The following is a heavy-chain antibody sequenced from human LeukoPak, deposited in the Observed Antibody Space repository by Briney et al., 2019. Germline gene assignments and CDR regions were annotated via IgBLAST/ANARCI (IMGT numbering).Heavy chain of an antibody. J-gene: IGHJ4*02. D-gene: IGHD2-21*02. CDR2: ISSSSSYI. V-gene: IGHV3-21*04. Sequence: KPGGSLRLSCAASGFTFSSYSMNWVRQAPGKGLEWVSSISSSSSYIYYADSVKGRFTISRDNSKNTVHLQMNSLRADDTAVYYCAREAQNCGGDCYVLSDHWGQGTLLTVSS. CDR3: AREAQNCGGDCYVLSDH. CDR1: GFTFSSYS.